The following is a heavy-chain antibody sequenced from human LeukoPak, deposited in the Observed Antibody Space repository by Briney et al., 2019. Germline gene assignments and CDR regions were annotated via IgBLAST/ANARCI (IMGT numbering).Heavy chain of an antibody. CDR2: IYYSGST. CDR3: ARDQRSGYSGYDYYYYYYMDV. J-gene: IGHJ6*03. V-gene: IGHV4-39*07. CDR1: GGSISNSSYY. Sequence: PSETLSLTCTVSGGSISNSSYYWGWIRQPPGKGLEWIGSIYYSGSTYYNPSLKSRVTISVGTSKNQFSLKRSSVTAADTAVYYCARDQRSGYSGYDYYYYYYMDVWGKGTTVTVSS. D-gene: IGHD5-12*01.